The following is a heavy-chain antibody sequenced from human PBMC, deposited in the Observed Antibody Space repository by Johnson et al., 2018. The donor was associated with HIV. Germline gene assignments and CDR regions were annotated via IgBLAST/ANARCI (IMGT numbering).Heavy chain of an antibody. CDR3: TTADIVGTFDI. Sequence: LVESGGGLVQPGGSLRLSCAASGFTNNNAWMNWVRQAPGKGLEWVGRIKSKSDGGTADYAAPVKGRFTISRDDSEKILYLQMSSLKTEDTAVYYCTTADIVGTFDIWGQGTMVTVS. J-gene: IGHJ3*02. CDR1: GFTNNNAW. V-gene: IGHV3-15*01. D-gene: IGHD2-15*01. CDR2: IKSKSDGGTA.